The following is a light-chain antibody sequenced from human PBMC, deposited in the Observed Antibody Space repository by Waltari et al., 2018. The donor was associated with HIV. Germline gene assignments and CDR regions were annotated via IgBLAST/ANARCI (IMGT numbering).Light chain of an antibody. Sequence: DVVMTQSPDALAVSLGERATIKCKATHSVFYTPNAKNYIAWYQQRPGQAPKLLIYWASTREFGVSARFSGSGSGTNFTLTITSLQAEDVAVYYCQQYYSPPPTFGQGTKVEIK. J-gene: IGKJ1*01. CDR3: QQYYSPPPT. CDR2: WAS. V-gene: IGKV4-1*01. CDR1: HSVFYTPNAKNY.